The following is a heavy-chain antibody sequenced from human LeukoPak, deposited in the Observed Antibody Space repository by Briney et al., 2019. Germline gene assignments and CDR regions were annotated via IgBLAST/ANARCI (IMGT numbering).Heavy chain of an antibody. V-gene: IGHV1-2*06. CDR1: GYTFTGYY. CDR2: INPNSGGT. D-gene: IGHD6-6*01. J-gene: IGHJ5*02. CDR3: ARDINALEYSTP. Sequence: VASVKVSCKASGYTFTGYYMHWVRQAPGQGLEWMGRINPNSGGTNYAQKFQGRVTMTRDTSISTAYMELSRLRSDDTAVYYCARDINALEYSTPWGQGTLVTVSS.